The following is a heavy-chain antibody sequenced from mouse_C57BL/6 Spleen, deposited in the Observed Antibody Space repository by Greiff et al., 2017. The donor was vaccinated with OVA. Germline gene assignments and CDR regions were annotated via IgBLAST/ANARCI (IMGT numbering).Heavy chain of an antibody. D-gene: IGHD1-1*01. CDR3: ARRHYGSSLYAMDY. CDR1: GYTFTSYW. Sequence: VQLQQPGAELVMPGASVKLSCKASGYTFTSYWMHWVKQRPGQGLEWIGGIDPSDSYTNYNQKFKGKSTLTVDKSSSTAYMQLSSLTAEDSAVYYCARRHYGSSLYAMDYWGQGTSVTVSA. V-gene: IGHV1-69*01. J-gene: IGHJ4*01. CDR2: IDPSDSYT.